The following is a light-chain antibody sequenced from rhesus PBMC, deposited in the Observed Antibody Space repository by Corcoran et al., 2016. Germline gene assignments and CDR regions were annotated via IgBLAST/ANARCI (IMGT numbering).Light chain of an antibody. CDR1: LSVNSN. CDR2: DSS. V-gene: IGKV3-35*01. J-gene: IGKJ4*01. CDR3: QQECSCPLA. Sequence: EIVMTQSPATLSLSPGERGTLSCRASLSVNSNLAWYQQKPGQAPRLLIYDSSHRAPGIPDRFSGSGSGTDFTLTISSLEPEDVGVYYCQQECSCPLAFGGGTKVEIK.